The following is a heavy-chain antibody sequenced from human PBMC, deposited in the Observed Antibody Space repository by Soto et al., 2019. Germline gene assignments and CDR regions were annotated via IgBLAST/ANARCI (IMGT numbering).Heavy chain of an antibody. Sequence: GESLKISCKGSGYSFTSYWIGWVRQMPEKGLEWMGIIYPGDSDTRYSPSFQGQVTISADKSISTAYLQWSSLKASDTAMYYCARLMDYYDSSGYYIPRPYYFDYWGQGTLVTVSS. CDR2: IYPGDSDT. V-gene: IGHV5-51*01. J-gene: IGHJ4*02. D-gene: IGHD3-22*01. CDR1: GYSFTSYW. CDR3: ARLMDYYDSSGYYIPRPYYFDY.